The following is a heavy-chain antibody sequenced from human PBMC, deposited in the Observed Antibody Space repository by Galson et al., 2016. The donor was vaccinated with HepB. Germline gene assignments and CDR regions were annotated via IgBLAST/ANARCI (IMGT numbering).Heavy chain of an antibody. J-gene: IGHJ4*02. D-gene: IGHD1-26*01. CDR1: GDSIISNRW. V-gene: IGHV4-4*02. Sequence: ETLSLTCTVSGDSIISNRWWNWVRQPPGKGLEWIGEIFHTGDAKYNPSLKSRVVMSLDKARNQLFLNVNSLTAADTAIYYCAKGERALGYDSWGQGTLVTVSS. CDR2: IFHTGDA. CDR3: AKGERALGYDS.